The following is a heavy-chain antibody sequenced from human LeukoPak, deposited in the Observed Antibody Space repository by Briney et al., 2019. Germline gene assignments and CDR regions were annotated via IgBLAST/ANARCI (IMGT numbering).Heavy chain of an antibody. V-gene: IGHV1-8*03. CDR1: GYTFTRYD. CDR2: MNPKSGYT. CDR3: ARGPTYRFLEWFLMDY. J-gene: IGHJ4*02. D-gene: IGHD3-3*01. Sequence: ASVKVSCKASGYTFTRYDINWVRQATGQGLEWMGWMNPKSGYTGHAQRFQGRVTITRDTSISTVYMELSSLRSEDTAVYFCARGPTYRFLEWFLMDYWGQGILVTVSS.